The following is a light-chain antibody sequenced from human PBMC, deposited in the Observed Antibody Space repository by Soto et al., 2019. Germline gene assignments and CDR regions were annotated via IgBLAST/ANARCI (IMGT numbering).Light chain of an antibody. CDR3: QSYDSSLSGPYV. Sequence: QSVLTQPPSVSGAPGQRVTISCTGSRSNIGAGYDVHWYQQLPGTAPKLLIYGNSNRPSGVPDRFSGSKSGTSASLAITGLQAEDEADYYCQSYDSSLSGPYVFGTGTQLTVL. CDR2: GNS. V-gene: IGLV1-40*01. CDR1: RSNIGAGYD. J-gene: IGLJ1*01.